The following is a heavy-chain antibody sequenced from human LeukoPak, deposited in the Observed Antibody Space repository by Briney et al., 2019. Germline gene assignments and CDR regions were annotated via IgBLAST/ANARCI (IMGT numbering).Heavy chain of an antibody. Sequence: GGSLRLSCAASGFTFSDYYMSWIRQAPGKGLEWVSYISSSSSTIYYADSVKGRFTISRDNAKNSLYLQMNSLRAEDTAVYYCAREGYDYVWGSYRLIAFDYWGQGTLVTVSS. CDR3: AREGYDYVWGSYRLIAFDY. V-gene: IGHV3-11*04. J-gene: IGHJ4*02. CDR1: GFTFSDYY. D-gene: IGHD3-16*02. CDR2: ISSSSSTI.